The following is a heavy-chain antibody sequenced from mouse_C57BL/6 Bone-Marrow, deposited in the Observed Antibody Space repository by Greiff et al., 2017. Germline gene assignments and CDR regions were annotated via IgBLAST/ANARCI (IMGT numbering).Heavy chain of an antibody. Sequence: QVQLKQPGAELVKPGASVKLSCKASGYTFTSYWMHWVKQRPGQGLEWIGMIHPNSGSTNYNEKFKSKATLTVDKSSSTAYMQLSSLTSEDSAVYYCARPPDWYFDVWGTGTTVTVSS. CDR2: IHPNSGST. CDR1: GYTFTSYW. CDR3: ARPPDWYFDV. J-gene: IGHJ1*03. V-gene: IGHV1-64*01.